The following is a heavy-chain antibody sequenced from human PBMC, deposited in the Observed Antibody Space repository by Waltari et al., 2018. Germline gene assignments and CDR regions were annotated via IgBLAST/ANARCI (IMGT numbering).Heavy chain of an antibody. CDR1: VYTFSSYV. D-gene: IGHD1-26*01. V-gene: IGHV3-30*02. CDR2: IRYDGSNK. Sequence: QVQLAEPGGDVDQPGAPLRRSCASSVYTFSSYVIHCLRPAPAKALEWVAIIRYDGSNKYYADSVKGRFTISRDNSKNTLYLKMNSLRAEDTAVYYCAKDRGSYFYYFDYWGQGTLVTVSS. CDR3: AKDRGSYFYYFDY. J-gene: IGHJ4*02.